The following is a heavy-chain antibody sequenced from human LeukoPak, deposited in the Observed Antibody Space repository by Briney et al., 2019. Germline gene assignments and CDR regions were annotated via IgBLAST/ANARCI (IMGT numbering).Heavy chain of an antibody. D-gene: IGHD5/OR15-5a*01. CDR1: GFTFSSYG. CDR3: ARDRSTTHFDY. V-gene: IGHV3-33*01. J-gene: IGHJ4*02. Sequence: GGSLRLSCAASGFTFSSYGMHWVRQAPGKGLEWVAMIWCDGSNTYYADSVKGRFTISRDNSKNTLFLQMDSLRAEDTAVYYCARDRSTTHFDYWGQGTLVTVSS. CDR2: IWCDGSNT.